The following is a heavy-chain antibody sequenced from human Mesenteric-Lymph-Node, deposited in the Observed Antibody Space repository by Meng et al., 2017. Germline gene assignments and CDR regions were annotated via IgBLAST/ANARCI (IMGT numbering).Heavy chain of an antibody. CDR3: ARYGPNYYGSGSHLDYYYGMDV. Sequence: SQTLSLTCAISGDSVSSNSAAWNWIRQSPSRGLEWLGRTYYRSKWYNDYAVSVKSRITINPDTSKNQFSLQLNSVTPEDTAVYYCARYGPNYYGSGSHLDYYYGMDVWGQGTTVTVSS. V-gene: IGHV6-1*01. J-gene: IGHJ6*02. D-gene: IGHD3-10*01. CDR1: GDSVSSNSAA. CDR2: TYYRSKWYN.